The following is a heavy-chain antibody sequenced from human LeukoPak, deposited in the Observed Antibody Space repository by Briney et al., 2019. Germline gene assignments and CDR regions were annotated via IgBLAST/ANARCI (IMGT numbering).Heavy chain of an antibody. J-gene: IGHJ4*02. Sequence: GASVKVSCKASGYTFTSYAISWVRQAPGQGLEWMGRIIPILGIANYAQKFQGRVTITADKSTSTAYMELSSLRSEDTAVYYCARDHPVVVAANWGQGTLVTVSS. CDR2: IIPILGIA. CDR3: ARDHPVVVAAN. D-gene: IGHD2-15*01. CDR1: GYTFTSYA. V-gene: IGHV1-69*04.